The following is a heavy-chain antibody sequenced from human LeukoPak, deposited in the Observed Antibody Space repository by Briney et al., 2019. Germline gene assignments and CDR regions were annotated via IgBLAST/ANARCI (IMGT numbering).Heavy chain of an antibody. D-gene: IGHD4-17*01. CDR3: ARDLVTVTKGFDI. CDR2: ISYIGST. J-gene: IGHJ3*02. CDR1: DDSFSSHY. Sequence: PSETLSLTCAVSDDSFSSHYWTWIRQPPGKGLEWIGYISYIGSTSYNPSLKSRVTISIDASKNQFSPKLSSVTAADTAVYYCARDLVTVTKGFDIWGQGTMVSVSS. V-gene: IGHV4-59*11.